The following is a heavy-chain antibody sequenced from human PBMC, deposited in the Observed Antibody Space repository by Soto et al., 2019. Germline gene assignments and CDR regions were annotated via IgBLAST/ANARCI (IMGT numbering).Heavy chain of an antibody. Sequence: SETLSLTCTVSGGSISSGDYYWSWIRQPPGKGLEWIGYIYYSGSTYYNPSLKSRVTISVDTSKSQFSLKLSSVTAADTAVYYCARVEVPNWFDPWGQGTLVTVSS. CDR1: GGSISSGDYY. CDR2: IYYSGST. J-gene: IGHJ5*02. D-gene: IGHD1-1*01. CDR3: ARVEVPNWFDP. V-gene: IGHV4-30-4*01.